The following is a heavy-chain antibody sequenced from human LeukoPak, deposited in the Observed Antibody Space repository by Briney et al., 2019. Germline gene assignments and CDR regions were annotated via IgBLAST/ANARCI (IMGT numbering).Heavy chain of an antibody. D-gene: IGHD6-13*01. V-gene: IGHV4-30-2*01. J-gene: IGHJ4*02. CDR3: ARVVRDPSSSWYFDY. CDR2: IYHSGST. Sequence: SETLSLTCAVSGGSISSGGYSWSWIRQPPGKGLEWIGYIYHSGSTYYNPPLKSRVTISVDRSKNQFSLKLSSVTAADTAVYYCARVVRDPSSSWYFDYWGQGTLVTVSS. CDR1: GGSISSGGYS.